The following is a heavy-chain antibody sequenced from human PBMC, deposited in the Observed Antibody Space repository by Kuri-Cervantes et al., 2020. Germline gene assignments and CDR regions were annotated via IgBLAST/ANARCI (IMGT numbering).Heavy chain of an antibody. CDR2: IIPILGIA. J-gene: IGHJ4*02. V-gene: IGHV1-69*04. CDR1: GGTFSSYT. D-gene: IGHD5-24*01. Sequence: SVKVSCKASGGTFSSYTISWVRQAPGQGLEWMGRIIPILGIANYAQKFQGRVTITADKSTSTAYMELSSLRSEDTAVYYCAKDPLGDGYRGYFDYWGQGTLVTVSS. CDR3: AKDPLGDGYRGYFDY.